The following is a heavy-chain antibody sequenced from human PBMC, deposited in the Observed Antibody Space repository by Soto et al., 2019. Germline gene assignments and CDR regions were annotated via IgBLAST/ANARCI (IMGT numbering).Heavy chain of an antibody. V-gene: IGHV4-39*01. CDR3: VKYKTFTTTLATDYYGMDV. J-gene: IGHJ6*02. CDR1: DGSITTSYYY. Sequence: QVQLQESGPGLVRPSETLSLTCTVSDGSITTSYYYWAWIRQPPGKGLEWIGSIYYSGDSYYNPSGNSRATMSVDTTDNQFFLELRSVTAADPSVYFCVKYKTFTTTLATDYYGMDVWGPGTTVTVAS. CDR2: IYYSGDS. D-gene: IGHD1-1*01.